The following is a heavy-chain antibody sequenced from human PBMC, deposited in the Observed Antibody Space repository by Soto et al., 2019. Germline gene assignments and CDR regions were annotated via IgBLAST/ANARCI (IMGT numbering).Heavy chain of an antibody. CDR1: GLSFSGYS. Sequence: GSLSLLGAAAGLSFSGYSMNWVRQAPGKGLEWVSYIASTSWNIYYADTVKGRFTISRDNAKNSLYLQMNSLSDEDTAVYYCARGPSAAAPLSDWYFDLWGRGTLVTVSA. CDR3: ARGPSAAAPLSDWYFDL. D-gene: IGHD2-2*01. V-gene: IGHV3-48*02. J-gene: IGHJ2*01. CDR2: IASTSWNI.